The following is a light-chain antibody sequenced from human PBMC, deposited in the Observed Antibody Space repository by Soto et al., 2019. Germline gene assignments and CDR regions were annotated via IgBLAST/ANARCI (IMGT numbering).Light chain of an antibody. V-gene: IGKV1-6*01. CDR2: TAS. Sequence: ASQMPHSPPSLSASVGHGVIITYRASQALRNVLGWFQQKPGKPPKLLIYTASTFQSGFPSRFSGSGSGAEFTLTIRSLQPEDSATYYCLHDYSYPRTFGQGTKVEIK. CDR1: QALRNV. J-gene: IGKJ1*01. CDR3: LHDYSYPRT.